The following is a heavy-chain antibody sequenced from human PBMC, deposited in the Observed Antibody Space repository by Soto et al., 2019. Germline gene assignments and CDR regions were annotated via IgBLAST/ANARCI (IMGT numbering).Heavy chain of an antibody. CDR2: IIPIFGTA. J-gene: IGHJ4*02. D-gene: IGHD4-17*01. V-gene: IGHV1-69*13. CDR3: AREYGDLDY. CDR1: GGTFTNYA. Sequence: ASVKVSCKASGGTFTNYAFSWARQAPGQGLEWLGGIIPIFGTADYAQKFQGRVTITADESTNTAHMELRSLRSGDTAVYYCAREYGDLDYWGQGTLVTVSS.